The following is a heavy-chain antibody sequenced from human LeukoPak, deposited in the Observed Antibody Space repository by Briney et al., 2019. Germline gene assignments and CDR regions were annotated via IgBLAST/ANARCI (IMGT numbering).Heavy chain of an antibody. V-gene: IGHV4-59*12. CDR2: IYYSGST. CDR3: ARLDAFDI. Sequence: SETLSLTCTVSGGSISSYYWSWIRQPPGKGLEWIGFIYYSGSTNYNPSLKSRVIISVDTSKNQFSLKLSSVTAADTAVYYCARLDAFDIWGQGTMVTVSS. J-gene: IGHJ3*02. CDR1: GGSISSYY.